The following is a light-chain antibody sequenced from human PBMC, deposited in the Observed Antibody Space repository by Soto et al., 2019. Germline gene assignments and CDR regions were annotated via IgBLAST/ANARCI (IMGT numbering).Light chain of an antibody. CDR1: QDISNY. CDR2: DAS. CDR3: QQYDNLPPYT. J-gene: IGKJ2*01. V-gene: IGKV1-33*01. Sequence: DIQMTQSPSSLSASVGDRVTITFHASQDISNYLNWYQQKPGKAPKLLIYDASNLEKGVPSRFSGIESVTDFTCSISSLQPEDIATYYCQQYDNLPPYTFGQGTKLEIK.